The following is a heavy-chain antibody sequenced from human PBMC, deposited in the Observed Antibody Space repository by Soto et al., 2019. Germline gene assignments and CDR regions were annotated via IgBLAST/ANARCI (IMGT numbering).Heavy chain of an antibody. CDR3: ARTCLYDILTGYYRRQGNYYYYMDV. CDR1: GGSISSYY. J-gene: IGHJ6*03. V-gene: IGHV4-59*08. CDR2: IYYSGST. Sequence: SETLSLTCTVSGGSISSYYWSWIRQPPGKGLEWIGYIYYSGSTNYNPSLKSRVTISVDTSKNRFSLKLSSVTAADTAVYYCARTCLYDILTGYYRRQGNYYYYMDVWGKGTTVTVSS. D-gene: IGHD3-9*01.